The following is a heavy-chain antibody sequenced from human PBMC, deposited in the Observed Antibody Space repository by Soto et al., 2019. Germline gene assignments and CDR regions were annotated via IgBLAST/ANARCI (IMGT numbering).Heavy chain of an antibody. CDR3: ARDPGSGSYYGWFDP. CDR1: GGSISSYF. CDR2: IYYSGST. J-gene: IGHJ5*02. V-gene: IGHV4-59*01. D-gene: IGHD3-10*01. Sequence: SETLSLTCTVSGGSISSYFWSWIRQPPGKGLEWIGYIYYSGSTNYNPSLKSRVTISVDTSKNQFSLKLSSVTAADTAVYYCARDPGSGSYYGWFDPWGQGTLVTVSS.